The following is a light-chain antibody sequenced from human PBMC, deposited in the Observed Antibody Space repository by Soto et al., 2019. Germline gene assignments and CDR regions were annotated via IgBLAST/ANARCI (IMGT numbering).Light chain of an antibody. J-gene: IGLJ1*01. Sequence: QSALTQPPSVSGSPGQAVTISCTGTSTDLVSYTRVSWYQQPPGTAPKLTTYEVTKRPSGVPDRFSGAKSGNTASLTVSGLQADDEADCYSNSYVCSNGYVVGTGTKVTVL. CDR3: NSYVCSNGYV. CDR1: STDLVSYTR. CDR2: EVT. V-gene: IGLV2-18*02.